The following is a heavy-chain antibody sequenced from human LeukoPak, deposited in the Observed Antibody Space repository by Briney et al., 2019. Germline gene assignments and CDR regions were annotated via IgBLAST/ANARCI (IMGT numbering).Heavy chain of an antibody. V-gene: IGHV3-23*01. CDR2: ISSSGSTI. CDR3: AKDTVRVTAIRRVPHYMDV. Sequence: GGSLRLSCAASGFTFSSYAMSWVRQAPGKGLEWVSYISSSGSTIYYADSVKGRFTISRDNSKNTLYLQMNSLRAEDTAVYYCAKDTVRVTAIRRVPHYMDVWGKGTTVTISS. CDR1: GFTFSSYA. J-gene: IGHJ6*03. D-gene: IGHD2-21*02.